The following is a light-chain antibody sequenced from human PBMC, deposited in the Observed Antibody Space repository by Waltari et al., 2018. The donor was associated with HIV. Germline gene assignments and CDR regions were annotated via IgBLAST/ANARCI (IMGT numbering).Light chain of an antibody. V-gene: IGKV1-5*03. CDR1: QSISSW. CDR3: QHYDSYSPRYT. CDR2: KAS. Sequence: DIQMTQSPSTLSASVGDRVTITCRASQSISSWLAWYQQKAGKAPKLLSYKASSLESGVPSRFSGTGSGTEFTLTISSLQPDDFATYYCQHYDSYSPRYTFGQGTKLEIK. J-gene: IGKJ2*01.